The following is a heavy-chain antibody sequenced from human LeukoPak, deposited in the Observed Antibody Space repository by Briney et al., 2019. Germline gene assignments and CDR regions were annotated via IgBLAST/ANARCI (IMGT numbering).Heavy chain of an antibody. J-gene: IGHJ6*02. Sequence: GRSLRLSCAASGFTFSTYAMNWVRQAPGKGLEWVAVISYDGRQNYYADSVKGRFTISRDNSKNTLYLQMNSLRAEDTAVYYCANLYGDYGGYYYYGMDVWGQGTTVTVSS. D-gene: IGHD4-17*01. V-gene: IGHV3-30*04. CDR1: GFTFSTYA. CDR2: ISYDGRQN. CDR3: ANLYGDYGGYYYYGMDV.